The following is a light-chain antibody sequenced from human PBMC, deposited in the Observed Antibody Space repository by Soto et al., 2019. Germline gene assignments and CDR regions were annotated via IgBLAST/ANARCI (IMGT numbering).Light chain of an antibody. J-gene: IGKJ3*01. Sequence: EIVMTQSPATLSVSPGERATLSCRASQSISSNLAWYQQKNGQTPRLLIYGASTRAAGIPARFSGSGSGTDFTLTISSLQSEDFAVYYCQQRDNWPPFTFGPGTRVDI. V-gene: IGKV3-15*01. CDR2: GAS. CDR1: QSISSN. CDR3: QQRDNWPPFT.